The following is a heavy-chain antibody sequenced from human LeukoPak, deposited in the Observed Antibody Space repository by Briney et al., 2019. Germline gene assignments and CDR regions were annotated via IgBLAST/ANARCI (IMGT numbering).Heavy chain of an antibody. CDR2: INPSGGST. CDR3: ARDGYSGYSQGSFDY. J-gene: IGHJ4*02. D-gene: IGHD5-12*01. CDR1: GYTFTSYY. Sequence: ASVKVSCKASGYTFTSYYMHWVRQAPGQGLEWMGIINPSGGSTSYAQKFQGRVTMTRDMSASTVYMELSSLRSEDTAVYYCARDGYSGYSQGSFDYWGQGTLVTVSS. V-gene: IGHV1-46*01.